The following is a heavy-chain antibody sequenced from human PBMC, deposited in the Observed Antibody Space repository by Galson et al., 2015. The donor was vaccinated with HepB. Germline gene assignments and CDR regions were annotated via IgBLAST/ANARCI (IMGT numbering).Heavy chain of an antibody. D-gene: IGHD1-26*01. J-gene: IGHJ3*02. CDR3: AKDMESLSGSYGAFDI. CDR1: GFTFDDYA. Sequence: SLRLSCAASGFTFDDYAMHWVRQAPGKGLEWVSGISWNSGSIGYADSVKGRFTISRDNAKNSLYLQMNSLRAEDTALYYCAKDMESLSGSYGAFDIWGQGTTVTVSS. CDR2: ISWNSGSI. V-gene: IGHV3-9*01.